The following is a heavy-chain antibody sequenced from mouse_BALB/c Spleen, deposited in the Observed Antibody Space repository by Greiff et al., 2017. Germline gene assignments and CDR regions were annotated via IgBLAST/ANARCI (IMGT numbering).Heavy chain of an antibody. CDR1: GFSLTSYG. V-gene: IGHV2-9*02. CDR3: ARDDGYHTTYYFDY. D-gene: IGHD2-3*01. Sequence: VQLQESGPGLVAPSQSLSITCTVSGFSLTSYGVHWVRQPPGKGLEWLGVIWAGGSTNYNSALMSRLSISKDNSKSQVFLKMNSLQTDDTAKYYCARDDGYHTTYYFDYWGQGTTLTVSS. J-gene: IGHJ2*01. CDR2: IWAGGST.